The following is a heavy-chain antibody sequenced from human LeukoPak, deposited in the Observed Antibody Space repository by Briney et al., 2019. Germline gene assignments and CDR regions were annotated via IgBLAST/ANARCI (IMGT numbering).Heavy chain of an antibody. CDR2: INSDGSST. Sequence: GGSLRLSCAASGFTFSSYWMHWVRQAPGKGLVWVSRINSDGSSTSYADSVKGRFTISRDNAKNSLYLQMNSLRAEDTAVYYCARDLAQWLVSRPLDYWGQGTLVTVSS. J-gene: IGHJ4*02. D-gene: IGHD6-19*01. CDR1: GFTFSSYW. CDR3: ARDLAQWLVSRPLDY. V-gene: IGHV3-74*01.